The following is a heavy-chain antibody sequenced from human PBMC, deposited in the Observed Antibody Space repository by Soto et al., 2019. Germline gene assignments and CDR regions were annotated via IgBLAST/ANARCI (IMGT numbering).Heavy chain of an antibody. D-gene: IGHD2-15*01. CDR2: ISYDGSNK. CDR1: WFTFSSYS. CDR3: ARDLGYCSGGSCYSYYYYGMDV. V-gene: IGHV3-30-3*01. Sequence: SGGSLRLSRAAPWFTFSSYSIHRVPPAPSKGVGGGAVISYDGSNKYYADSVKGRFTISRDNSKNTLYLQMNSLRAEDTAVYYCARDLGYCSGGSCYSYYYYGMDVWGQGTTVTVSS. J-gene: IGHJ6*02.